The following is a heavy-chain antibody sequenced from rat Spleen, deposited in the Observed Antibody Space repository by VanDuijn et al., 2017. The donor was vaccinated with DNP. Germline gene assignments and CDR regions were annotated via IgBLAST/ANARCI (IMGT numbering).Heavy chain of an antibody. Sequence: QVQLEESGPGLLQPSQTLSLTCTVSGFSLTKYGISWVRQPPGKGLEWIAAISSGGSSYFNSALKSRLSVSRDTSRSQAFLQMNSLQTEDTAIYFCTREEPRVLSFFSSLFDYWGQGVMVSVSS. J-gene: IGHJ2*01. CDR2: ISSGGSS. V-gene: IGHV2S8*01. CDR1: GFSLTKYG. D-gene: IGHD1-8*01. CDR3: TREEPRVLSFFSSLFDY.